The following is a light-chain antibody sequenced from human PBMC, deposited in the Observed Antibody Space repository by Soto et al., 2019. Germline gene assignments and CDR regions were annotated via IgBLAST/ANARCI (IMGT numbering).Light chain of an antibody. CDR1: QSVGTH. CDR2: DAT. CDR3: QQKSEWRT. Sequence: EILLTQSPDTLSVSLGERATLSCRASQSVGTHLAWYQQKPGQAPRLLIFDATKRTTGTPDSFSGSGSGTDFTLTISGLQSDDLAVYYCQQKSEWRTFGQGTKVDI. V-gene: IGKV3-15*01. J-gene: IGKJ1*01.